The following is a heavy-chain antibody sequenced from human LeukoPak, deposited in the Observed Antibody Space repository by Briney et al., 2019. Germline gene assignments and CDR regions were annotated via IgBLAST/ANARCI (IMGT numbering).Heavy chain of an antibody. D-gene: IGHD3-9*01. J-gene: IGHJ4*02. CDR1: GFTLSSYG. CDR2: IYSDESNK. CDR3: AKEDVLRYFDWFPYYFDY. Sequence: GRSLRLSCAASGFTLSSYGMHWVRQAPGKGLEWVAIIYSDESNKYYADSVRGRFTISRDNSKNTPYLQMNSLRAEDTAVYYCAKEDVLRYFDWFPYYFDYWGQGTLVTVSS. V-gene: IGHV3-33*06.